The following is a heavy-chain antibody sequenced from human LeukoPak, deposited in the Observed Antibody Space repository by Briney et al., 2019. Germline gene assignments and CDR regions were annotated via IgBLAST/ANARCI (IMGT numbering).Heavy chain of an antibody. CDR1: GFTFSSYG. CDR2: ISYDGSNK. J-gene: IGHJ6*04. V-gene: IGHV3-30*18. CDR3: AKDQLSPYGSSWYYYYYYYGMDV. Sequence: PGGSLRLSCAASGFTFSSYGMHWVRQAPGKGLEWVAVISYDGSNKYYADSVKGRFTISRDNSKNTLYLQMNSLRAEDTAVYYCAKDQLSPYGSSWYYYYYYYGMDVWGKGTTVTVSS. D-gene: IGHD6-13*01.